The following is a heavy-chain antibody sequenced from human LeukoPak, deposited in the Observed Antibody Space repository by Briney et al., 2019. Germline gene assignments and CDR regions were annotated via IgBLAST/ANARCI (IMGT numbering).Heavy chain of an antibody. D-gene: IGHD3-10*01. CDR2: INYSGDT. Sequence: SETLSLTCTVSGGSINNYYWGWIRQPPGKGLEWIGYINYSGDTSSNPSLKSRLTISIDASRKQFSLRPTSVTAADTAVYFCARERTAPRFGDFLYWGQGSRVSVSS. J-gene: IGHJ4*02. V-gene: IGHV4-4*08. CDR1: GGSINNYY. CDR3: ARERTAPRFGDFLY.